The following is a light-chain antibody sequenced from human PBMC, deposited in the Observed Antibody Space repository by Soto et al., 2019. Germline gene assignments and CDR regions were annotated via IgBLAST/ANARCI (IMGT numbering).Light chain of an antibody. CDR2: GAS. Sequence: IVLTQSPGTLSLSPGERATLSCRASQSVSSSYLAWYQQKPGHAPRLLIYGASSRATAIPDRFSGSGSGTDFPLTISRLEPEDFAVYYCQQYGSSPNTFGQGTKVEIK. J-gene: IGKJ1*01. CDR3: QQYGSSPNT. CDR1: QSVSSSY. V-gene: IGKV3-20*01.